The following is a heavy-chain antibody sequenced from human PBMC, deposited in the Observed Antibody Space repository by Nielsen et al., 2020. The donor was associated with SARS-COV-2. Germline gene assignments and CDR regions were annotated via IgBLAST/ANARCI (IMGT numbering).Heavy chain of an antibody. J-gene: IGHJ4*02. CDR2: VSHSGSI. V-gene: IGHV4-4*02. CDR3: TRHPPPDNNGWPVFDR. CDR1: GGSVSSNDW. D-gene: IGHD1-14*01. Sequence: SETLSLTCAVSGGSVSSNDWWTWVRQSPGKGLEWIGEVSHSGSINYNPSLKSRVTLSMDKSKRQFSLRLTSVSAADTAVYYCTRHPPPDNNGWPVFDRWGQGTQVTVSS.